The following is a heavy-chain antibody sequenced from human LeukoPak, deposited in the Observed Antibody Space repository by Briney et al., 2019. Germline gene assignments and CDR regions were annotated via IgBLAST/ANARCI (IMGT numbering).Heavy chain of an antibody. Sequence: GGSLRLSCAASGFTFSSYGMHWVRQAPGKGLEWVAFIRYDGSNKYYADSVKGRFTISRDNSKNTLYLQMNSLRAEDTAVCYCAKDGVRGVISGSSWFDPWGQGTLVTVSS. V-gene: IGHV3-30*02. CDR2: IRYDGSNK. D-gene: IGHD3-10*01. CDR1: GFTFSSYG. J-gene: IGHJ5*02. CDR3: AKDGVRGVISGSSWFDP.